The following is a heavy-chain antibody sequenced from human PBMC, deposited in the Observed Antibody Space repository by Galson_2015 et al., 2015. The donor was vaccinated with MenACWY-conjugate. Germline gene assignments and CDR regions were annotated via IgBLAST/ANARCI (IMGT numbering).Heavy chain of an antibody. D-gene: IGHD5-24*01. CDR3: VRANSAYNWEADS. J-gene: IGHJ4*02. CDR2: INWNGENT. V-gene: IGHV3-20*04. CDR1: GFTFDDYG. Sequence: SMRLCCAAYGFTFDDYGLSWVRHAPGKGLVWISGINWNGENTGYADSVKGRFTIARDNAQNSLYLLMNTLRAEDTAFYYCVRANSAYNWEADSCGQGTLVTVSS.